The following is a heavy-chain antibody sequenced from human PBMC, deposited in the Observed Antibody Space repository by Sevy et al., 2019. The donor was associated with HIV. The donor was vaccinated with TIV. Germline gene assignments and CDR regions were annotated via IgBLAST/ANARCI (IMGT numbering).Heavy chain of an antibody. J-gene: IGHJ3*02. CDR2: INQGGSEK. V-gene: IGHV3-7*01. D-gene: IGHD5-12*01. CDR1: GFSFSTYW. CDR3: ARVWSTPKEYSGYEDAFDM. Sequence: GGSLRLSCAASGFSFSTYWMTWVRQARGKGLEWVANINQGGSEKYYVDSVKGRFTISRDNAKNSLYLQMNSLRGEDTAVYYCARVWSTPKEYSGYEDAFDMWGQGTLVTVSS.